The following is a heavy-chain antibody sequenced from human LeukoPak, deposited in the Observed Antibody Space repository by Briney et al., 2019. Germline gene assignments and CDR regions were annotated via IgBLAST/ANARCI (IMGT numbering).Heavy chain of an antibody. CDR1: GGSISSSSYY. Sequence: SETLSLTCTVSGGSISSSSYYWGWIRQPPGKGLEWIGSIYYSGSTYYNPSLKSRVTISVDTSKNQFSLKLSSVTAADTAVYYCARAEPPSSGYNWGQGTLVTVSS. D-gene: IGHD3-22*01. V-gene: IGHV4-39*07. J-gene: IGHJ4*02. CDR2: IYYSGST. CDR3: ARAEPPSSGYN.